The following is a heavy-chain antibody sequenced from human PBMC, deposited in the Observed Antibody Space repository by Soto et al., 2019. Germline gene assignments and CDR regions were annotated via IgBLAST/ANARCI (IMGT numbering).Heavy chain of an antibody. Sequence: SETLSLTCTVSGGSISGYYWSWIRQPPGKGLEWIGYIYYSGSTNYNPSLKSRVTISIDTSKNQFSLKLSSVTAADTAVYYCARTYYDFWSGYWRWFDPWGQGTPVTVS. CDR2: IYYSGST. CDR3: ARTYYDFWSGYWRWFDP. J-gene: IGHJ5*02. V-gene: IGHV4-59*01. CDR1: GGSISGYY. D-gene: IGHD3-3*01.